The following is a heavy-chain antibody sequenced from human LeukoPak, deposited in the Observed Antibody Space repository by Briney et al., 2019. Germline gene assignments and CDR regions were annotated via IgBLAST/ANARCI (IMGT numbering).Heavy chain of an antibody. CDR2: ICTRSTYT. Sequence: GGSLRLSCVASGFTFGDYYMSWVRQAPGKGLEWVSYICTRSTYTNHTDSVKGRFSISSDNAKNSLYLQMNSLRVEDTAVYYCARGESRDYWGQGTLVTVSS. D-gene: IGHD5-24*01. CDR3: ARGESRDY. V-gene: IGHV3-11*05. J-gene: IGHJ4*02. CDR1: GFTFGDYY.